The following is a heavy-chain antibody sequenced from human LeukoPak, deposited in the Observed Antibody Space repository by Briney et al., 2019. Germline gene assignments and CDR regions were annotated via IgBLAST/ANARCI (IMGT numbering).Heavy chain of an antibody. CDR1: GSSISSYY. D-gene: IGHD6-13*01. J-gene: IGHJ4*02. CDR3: ARGYGSSWSLRGYYFDY. CDR2: IYYSGST. Sequence: SETLSLTCTVSGSSISSYYWSWIRQPPGKGLEWIGYIYYSGSTNYNPSLKSRVTISVDTSKNQFSLKLSSVTAADTAVYYCARGYGSSWSLRGYYFDYWGQGTLVTVSS. V-gene: IGHV4-59*12.